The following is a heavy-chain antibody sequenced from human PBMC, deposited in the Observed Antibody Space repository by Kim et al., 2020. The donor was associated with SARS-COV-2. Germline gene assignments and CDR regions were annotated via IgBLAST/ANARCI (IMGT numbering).Heavy chain of an antibody. V-gene: IGHV3-7*03. Sequence: GGSLRLSCAASGFTFSSYWMSWVRQAPGKGLEWVANIKQDGSEKYYVDSVKGRFTISRVNAKNSLYLQMNSLRAEDTAVYYCARGPRLGGATNFDYWGQGTLVTVSS. CDR1: GFTFSSYW. CDR2: IKQDGSEK. D-gene: IGHD1-26*01. J-gene: IGHJ4*02. CDR3: ARGPRLGGATNFDY.